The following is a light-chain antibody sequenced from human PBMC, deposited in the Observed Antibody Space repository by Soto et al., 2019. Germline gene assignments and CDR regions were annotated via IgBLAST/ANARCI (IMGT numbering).Light chain of an antibody. CDR3: SSYTSSSTLV. CDR1: SSDVGGYNY. J-gene: IGLJ2*01. CDR2: DVS. V-gene: IGLV2-14*01. Sequence: QSALTQPASVSGSPGQSITLSCTGTSSDVGGYNYVSWYQQHPGKAPKLMIYDVSNRPSGVSNRFSGSKSGNPASLTISGLQAEDEADYYCSSYTSSSTLVFGGGTKLTVL.